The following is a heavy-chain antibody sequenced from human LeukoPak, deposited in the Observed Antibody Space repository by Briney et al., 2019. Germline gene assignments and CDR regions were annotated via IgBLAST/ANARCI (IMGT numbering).Heavy chain of an antibody. J-gene: IGHJ3*02. CDR3: AALVSRHAFDI. D-gene: IGHD2-21*01. CDR2: IVVGSGNT. V-gene: IGHV1-58*01. Sequence: GTSVTVSCKASGFTFTSSAVQWVRQARGQRLEWIGWIVVGSGNTNYAQKFQERVTITRDMSTSTAYMELSSLRSEDTAVYYCAALVSRHAFDIWGQGTMVTVSS. CDR1: GFTFTSSA.